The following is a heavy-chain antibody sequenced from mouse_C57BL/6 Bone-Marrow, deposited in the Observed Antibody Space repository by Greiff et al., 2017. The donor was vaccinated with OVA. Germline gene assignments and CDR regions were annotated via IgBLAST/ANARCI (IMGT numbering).Heavy chain of an antibody. CDR1: GYTFTDYN. J-gene: IGHJ3*01. CDR3: ARWYSNYTWFAY. D-gene: IGHD2-5*01. V-gene: IGHV1-18*01. CDR2: INPNNGGT. Sequence: EVQLQESGPELVKPGASVKIPCKASGYTFTDYNMDWVKQSHGKSLEWIGDINPNNGGTIYNQKFKGKATLTVDKSSSTAYMELRSLTSEDTAVYYCARWYSNYTWFAYWGQGTLVTVSA.